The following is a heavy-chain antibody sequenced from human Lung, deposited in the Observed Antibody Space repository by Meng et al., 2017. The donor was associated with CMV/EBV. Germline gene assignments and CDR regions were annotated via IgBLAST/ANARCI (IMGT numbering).Heavy chain of an antibody. CDR2: IYPGDSDT. CDR3: ARQGGNAEGGSDY. V-gene: IGHV5-51*01. CDR1: GYSFTNYW. D-gene: IGHD1-1*01. J-gene: IGHJ4*02. Sequence: XVSXKGSGYSFTNYWIGWVRQMPGKGLEWMGLIYPGDSDTRYSPSFQGQVTIPAAKSINTAYLQWSSLKASDTAMYYCARQGGNAEGGSDYWGQETPVTVSS.